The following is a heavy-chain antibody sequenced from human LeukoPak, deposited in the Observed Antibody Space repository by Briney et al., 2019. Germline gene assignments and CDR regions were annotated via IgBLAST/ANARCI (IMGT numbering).Heavy chain of an antibody. J-gene: IGHJ4*02. Sequence: LETLSLTCAVYGGSFSGYYWSWIRQPPGKGLEWIGEINHSGSTNYNPSLKSRVTISVDTSKNQFSLKLSSVTAADTAVYYCARRRYQLSVDYWGQGTLVTVSS. D-gene: IGHD2-2*01. CDR2: INHSGST. CDR3: ARRRYQLSVDY. CDR1: GGSFSGYY. V-gene: IGHV4-34*01.